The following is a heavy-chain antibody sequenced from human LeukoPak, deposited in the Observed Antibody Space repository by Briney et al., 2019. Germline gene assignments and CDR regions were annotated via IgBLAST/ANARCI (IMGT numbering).Heavy chain of an antibody. CDR1: GFSFSTYA. Sequence: GRSLRLSCAASGFSFSTYAMHWVRQAPGKGLEWVAVISLDGRNEYYADSVKGRFTISRDNSKNTLYLQMNSLRAEDTTVHYCARSRGYNYGYWGCFDYWGQGALVTVSS. V-gene: IGHV3-30*04. J-gene: IGHJ4*02. CDR2: ISLDGRNE. D-gene: IGHD5-18*01. CDR3: ARSRGYNYGYWGCFDY.